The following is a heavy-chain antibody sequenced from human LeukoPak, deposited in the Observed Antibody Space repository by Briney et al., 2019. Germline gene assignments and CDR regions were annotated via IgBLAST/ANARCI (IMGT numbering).Heavy chain of an antibody. V-gene: IGHV4-39*01. J-gene: IGHJ1*01. CDR2: IYYGGST. D-gene: IGHD2-2*02. CDR1: GGSVSSTHY. Sequence: SETLSLTCTVSGGSVSSTHYWGWIRQPPGKGLEWIGSIYYGGSTYYNPSLNSRVTISVDTSKDQFSLKLSSVTAADTAVYYCGRQGYCSSTGCYNRYFQHWGQGTLVTVSS. CDR3: GRQGYCSSTGCYNRYFQH.